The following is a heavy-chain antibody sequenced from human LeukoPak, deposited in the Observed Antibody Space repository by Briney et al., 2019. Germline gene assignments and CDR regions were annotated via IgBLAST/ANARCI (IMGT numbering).Heavy chain of an antibody. CDR2: ISSSSTI. CDR3: AKDFDTGIAVAGGAFDI. V-gene: IGHV3-48*04. CDR1: GFTFSSYS. J-gene: IGHJ3*02. Sequence: GGSLRLSCAASGFTFSSYSMNWVRQAPGKGLEWVSYISSSSTIYYADSVKGRFTISRDNAKNSLYLQMNSLRAEDMALYYCAKDFDTGIAVAGGAFDIWGQGTMVTVSS. D-gene: IGHD6-19*01.